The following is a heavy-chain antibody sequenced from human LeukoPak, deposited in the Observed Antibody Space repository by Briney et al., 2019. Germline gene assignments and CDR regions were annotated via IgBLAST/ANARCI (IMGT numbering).Heavy chain of an antibody. V-gene: IGHV4-4*07. J-gene: IGHJ4*02. CDR3: ARSSSSWYEGLFDY. CDR1: GGSISSYY. CDR2: IYTSGST. D-gene: IGHD6-13*01. Sequence: SETLSLTCTVSGGSISSYYWSWIRQPARKGLEWIGRIYTSGSTNYNPSLKSRVTMSVDTSKNQFSLKLSSVTAADTAVYYCARSSSSWYEGLFDYWGQGTLVTVSS.